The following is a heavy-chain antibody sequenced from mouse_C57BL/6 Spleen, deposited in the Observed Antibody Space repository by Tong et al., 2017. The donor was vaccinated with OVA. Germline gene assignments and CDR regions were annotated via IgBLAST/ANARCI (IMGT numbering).Heavy chain of an antibody. D-gene: IGHD2-2*01. Sequence: YKASGYTFTSYVMHWVKQKPGQGLEWIGYINPYNDGTKYNEKFKGKATLTSDKSSSTAYMELSRLTYEDSAVYYCARGTLLTTLTYYWGKGTTLTVSS. CDR1: GYTFTSYV. CDR3: ARGTLLTTLTYY. V-gene: IGHV1-14*01. CDR2: INPYNDGT. J-gene: IGHJ2*01.